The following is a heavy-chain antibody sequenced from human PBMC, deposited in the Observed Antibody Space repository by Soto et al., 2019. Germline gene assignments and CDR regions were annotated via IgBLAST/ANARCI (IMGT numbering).Heavy chain of an antibody. J-gene: IGHJ4*02. CDR3: ARGREVGYSSSWPLDY. CDR2: IIPIFGTA. V-gene: IGHV1-69*01. D-gene: IGHD6-13*01. Sequence: VSCKASGGTFSSYAISWVRQAPGQGLEWMGGIIPIFGTANYAQKFQGRVTITADESTSTAYMELSSLRSEDTAVYYCARGREVGYSSSWPLDYWGQGTLVTVSS. CDR1: GGTFSSYA.